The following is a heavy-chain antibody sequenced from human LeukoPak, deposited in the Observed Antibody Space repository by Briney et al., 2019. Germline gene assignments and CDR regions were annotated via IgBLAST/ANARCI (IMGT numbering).Heavy chain of an antibody. V-gene: IGHV3-74*01. D-gene: IGHD3-10*01. J-gene: IGHJ4*02. CDR2: INSDGSST. CDR3: ASLFWDYYASGNYFDY. Sequence: PGGSLRLSCAASGFTFSSYWMHWVRQAPGKGLVWVSRINSDGSSTSYADSVKGRFTISRDNAKNTLYLQMNSLRAEDTAVYYCASLFWDYYASGNYFDYWGQGTLVTVSS. CDR1: GFTFSSYW.